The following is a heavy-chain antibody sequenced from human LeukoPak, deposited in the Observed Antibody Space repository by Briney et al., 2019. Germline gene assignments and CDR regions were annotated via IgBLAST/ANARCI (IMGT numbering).Heavy chain of an antibody. D-gene: IGHD3-22*01. V-gene: IGHV4-4*09. CDR2: IYTSGST. CDR1: GGSISSYY. Sequence: SETLSLTCTVSGGSISSYYWSWIRQPPGKGLEWIGYIYTSGSTNYNPSLKSRVTISVDTSKNQFSLKLSSVTAADTAVYYCARHGPGYYDSSGYWFDPWGQGTLVTVSS. J-gene: IGHJ5*02. CDR3: ARHGPGYYDSSGYWFDP.